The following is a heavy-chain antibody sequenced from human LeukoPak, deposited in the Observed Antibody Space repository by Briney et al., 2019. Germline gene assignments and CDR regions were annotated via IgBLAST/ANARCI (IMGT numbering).Heavy chain of an antibody. D-gene: IGHD2-21*01. V-gene: IGHV2-5*01. J-gene: IGHJ4*02. CDR2: IYWNDE. CDR1: GFSLSTSGVG. CDR3: AHRPGRGIPAAH. Sequence: SGPTLVKPTQTLTLTCTFSGFSLSTSGVGVGWIRQPPGKALEWLALIYWNDERYSPSLKSRLTITKDTSKNQVVLTMINMDPVDTATYYCAHRPGRGIPAAHWGQGTLVTVSS.